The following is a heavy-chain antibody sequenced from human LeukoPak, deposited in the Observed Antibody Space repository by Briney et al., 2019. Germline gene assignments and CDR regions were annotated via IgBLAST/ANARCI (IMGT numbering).Heavy chain of an antibody. V-gene: IGHV3-9*01. Sequence: PGGSLRLSCAASGFTFDDYAMHWVRQAPGKGLEWVSGISWNSGSIGYADSVKGRFTISRDNAKNSLYLQMNSLRVEDTAVYYCAKDPWLSHAFDIWGQGTMVTVSS. D-gene: IGHD6-19*01. CDR3: AKDPWLSHAFDI. CDR1: GFTFDDYA. CDR2: ISWNSGSI. J-gene: IGHJ3*02.